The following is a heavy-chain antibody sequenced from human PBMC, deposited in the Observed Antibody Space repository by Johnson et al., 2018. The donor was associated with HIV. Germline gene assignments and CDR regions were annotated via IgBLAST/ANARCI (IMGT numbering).Heavy chain of an antibody. J-gene: IGHJ3*02. D-gene: IGHD2-8*02. V-gene: IGHV3-20*04. CDR2: INWNGGST. CDR1: GFTFDDYG. CDR3: ARDHWTGGVCYGLQAFDS. Sequence: VQLVESGGGVVRPGGSLRLSCAASGFTFDDYGMSWVRQAPGKGLEWVSGINWNGGSTGYADSVKGRFTISRDNAKNSLYLQMNSLRAEDTALYYCARDHWTGGVCYGLQAFDSWGQGTMVTVSS.